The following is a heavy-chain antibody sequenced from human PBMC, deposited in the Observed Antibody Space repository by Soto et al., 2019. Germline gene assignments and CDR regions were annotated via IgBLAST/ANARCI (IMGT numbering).Heavy chain of an antibody. CDR1: GGYFSGYY. J-gene: IGHJ4*02. CDR3: ARRYGGNFDY. V-gene: IGHV4-34*01. D-gene: IGHD1-26*01. Sequence: PSETLSLTCAVYGGYFSGYYWSWIRQPPGKGLEWIGEINHSGSTNYNPSLKSRVTISVDTSKNQFSLKLSSVTAADTAVYYCARRYGGNFDYWGQGTPVTVSS. CDR2: INHSGST.